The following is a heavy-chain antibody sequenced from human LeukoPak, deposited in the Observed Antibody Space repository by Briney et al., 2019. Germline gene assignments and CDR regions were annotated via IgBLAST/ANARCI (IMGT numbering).Heavy chain of an antibody. CDR2: LTWSGGST. CDR3: AKLVWDSSSSCERFVWDY. V-gene: IGHV3-23*01. CDR1: GFIFSIYI. J-gene: IGHJ4*02. D-gene: IGHD6-13*01. Sequence: PGGSVRLSCGASGFIFSIYIMIWVRHAPGKGLEWVSTLTWSGGSTYSAGSVKGRFTISRDNSKNTLYMQMNSLRAEDTAVYYCAKLVWDSSSSCERFVWDYWGQGTLVTVSS.